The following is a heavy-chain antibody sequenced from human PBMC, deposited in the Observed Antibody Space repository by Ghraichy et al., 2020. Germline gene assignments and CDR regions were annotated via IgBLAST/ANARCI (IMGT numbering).Heavy chain of an antibody. Sequence: GGSLRLSCAASGFTVSSNYMSWVRQAPGKGLEWVSVIYSGGSTYYADSVKGRFTISRDNSKNTLYLQMNSLRAEDTAGYYCARHYYDSSGSDYWGQGTLVTVSS. J-gene: IGHJ4*02. V-gene: IGHV3-53*01. CDR3: ARHYYDSSGSDY. CDR1: GFTVSSNY. CDR2: IYSGGST. D-gene: IGHD3-22*01.